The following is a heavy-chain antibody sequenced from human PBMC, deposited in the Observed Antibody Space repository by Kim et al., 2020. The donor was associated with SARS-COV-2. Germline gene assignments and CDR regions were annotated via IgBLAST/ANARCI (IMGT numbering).Heavy chain of an antibody. Sequence: ASVKVSCKASGYTFTGYYMHWVRQAPGQGLEWMGWINPNSGGTNYAQKFQGRVTMTRDTSISTAYMELSRLRSDDTAVYYCARDESGSIAARPHWYFDLWGRGTLVTVSS. J-gene: IGHJ2*01. D-gene: IGHD6-6*01. V-gene: IGHV1-2*02. CDR2: INPNSGGT. CDR3: ARDESGSIAARPHWYFDL. CDR1: GYTFTGYY.